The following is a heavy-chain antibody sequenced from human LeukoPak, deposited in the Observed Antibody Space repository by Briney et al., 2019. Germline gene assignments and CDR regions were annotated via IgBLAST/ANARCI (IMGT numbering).Heavy chain of an antibody. CDR2: ISGSGGST. Sequence: PGGSLRLSCAASGFTFSSYAMSWVRQAPGKGLEWVSAISGSGGSTYYADSVKGRFTTSRDNAKNSLYLQMNSLRAEDTAVYYCARDPPVLRFLVDIFGMDVWGQGTTVTVSS. D-gene: IGHD3-3*01. V-gene: IGHV3-23*01. CDR3: ARDPPVLRFLVDIFGMDV. J-gene: IGHJ6*02. CDR1: GFTFSSYA.